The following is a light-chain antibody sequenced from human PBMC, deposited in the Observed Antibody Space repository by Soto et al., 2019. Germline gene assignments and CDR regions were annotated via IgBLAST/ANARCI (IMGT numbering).Light chain of an antibody. CDR3: CSYAGSYTIYV. Sequence: QSALTQPRSVSGSPGQSVTISCTGTSRDVGGYNYVSWYQQHPGKAPKLMIYDVSKRPSGVPDRFSGSKSGNTASLTISGLQAEDEADYYCCSYAGSYTIYVFGTGTKLTVL. J-gene: IGLJ1*01. CDR1: SRDVGGYNY. CDR2: DVS. V-gene: IGLV2-11*01.